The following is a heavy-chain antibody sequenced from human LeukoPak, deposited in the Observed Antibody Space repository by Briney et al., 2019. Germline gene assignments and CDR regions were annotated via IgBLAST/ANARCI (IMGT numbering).Heavy chain of an antibody. J-gene: IGHJ4*02. CDR1: GFTFTNYA. CDR3: ARSGVATCHY. V-gene: IGHV3-23*01. D-gene: IGHD2-15*01. CDR2: INPDGGS. Sequence: PGGSLRLSCQASGFTFTNYAMSWVRQAPGKGLEWVSSINPDGGSFFADSVKGRFTISRDDARSVVYLQMNSLSAEDTAVYYCARSGVATCHYCGQGILVTVSS.